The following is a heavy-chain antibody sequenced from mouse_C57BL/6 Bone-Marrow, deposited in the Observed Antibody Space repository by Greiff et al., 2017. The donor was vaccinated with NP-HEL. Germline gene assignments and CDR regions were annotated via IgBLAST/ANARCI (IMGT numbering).Heavy chain of an antibody. CDR3: TRSVYYSPEGYCDV. D-gene: IGHD2-12*01. Sequence: EVQLQQSGTVLARPGASVKMSCKTSGYTFTSYWMHWVKQRPGPGLEWIGAIYPGNSDTSYNQKFKGKAKLTAVTSASTAYMELSSLTNEDSAVYYCTRSVYYSPEGYCDVWGTGTTVTVSS. J-gene: IGHJ1*03. CDR2: IYPGNSDT. CDR1: GYTFTSYW. V-gene: IGHV1-5*01.